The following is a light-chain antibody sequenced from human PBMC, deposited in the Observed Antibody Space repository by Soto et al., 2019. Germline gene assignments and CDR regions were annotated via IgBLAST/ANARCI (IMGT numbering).Light chain of an antibody. CDR2: RNN. CDR3: ATWDDSLTGYV. Sequence: QLVLTQPPSASGTPGQRVTISCSGGSSTIGSNYVYWYQQLPGTAPKVLIYRNNQRPSGVPDRFSGSKSGTSASLAISGLRSEDEADYYCATWDDSLTGYVFGTGTKLTVL. CDR1: SSTIGSNY. V-gene: IGLV1-47*01. J-gene: IGLJ1*01.